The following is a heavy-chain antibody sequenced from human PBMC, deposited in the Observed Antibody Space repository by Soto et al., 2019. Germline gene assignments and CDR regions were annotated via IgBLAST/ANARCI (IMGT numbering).Heavy chain of an antibody. Sequence: ASVKVSCKAAGYTFTSYYMHWVRQAPGQRLEWMGIINPSSGSTRYAQKFQGRVTIPRDKSASTAYMELSSLRSEDTAVYYCARDLGGWPDYWGQGTLVTVSS. V-gene: IGHV1-46*01. CDR1: GYTFTSYY. J-gene: IGHJ4*02. CDR3: ARDLGGWPDY. D-gene: IGHD2-15*01. CDR2: INPSSGST.